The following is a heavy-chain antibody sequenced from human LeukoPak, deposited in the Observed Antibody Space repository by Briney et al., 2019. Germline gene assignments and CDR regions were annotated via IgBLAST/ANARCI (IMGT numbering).Heavy chain of an antibody. J-gene: IGHJ4*02. CDR1: GYPFSTYG. CDR2: ISTHNGKT. Sequence: GASVKVSCKASGYPFSTYGISWVRQAPGQGLQWMAWISTHNGKTDYAQNFQDRVTVTRDTPTSTVYMELRSLRSDDMAVYFCARDVGTTQFDFWGQGTLVTVSS. V-gene: IGHV1-18*03. D-gene: IGHD5-12*01. CDR3: ARDVGTTQFDF.